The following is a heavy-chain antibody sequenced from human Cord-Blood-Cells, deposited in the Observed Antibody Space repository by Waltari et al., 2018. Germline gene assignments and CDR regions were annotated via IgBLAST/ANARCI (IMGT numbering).Heavy chain of an antibody. CDR1: GFTVSSYG. V-gene: IGHV3-33*01. D-gene: IGHD2-2*01. CDR3: ARLPAAIHYYYGMDV. CDR2: LWYYGSNK. Sequence: QVQLVESGGGVVQPGRALRLSCAASGFTVSSYGMHWVRQAPGKGLEWVAVLWYYGSNKYDADSVKGRFTISRDNSKNTLYLQMNSLRAEDTAVYYCARLPAAIHYYYGMDVWGQGTTVTVSS. J-gene: IGHJ6*02.